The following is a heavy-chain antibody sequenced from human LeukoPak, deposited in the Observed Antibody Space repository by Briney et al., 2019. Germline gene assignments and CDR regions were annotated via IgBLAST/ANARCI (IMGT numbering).Heavy chain of an antibody. CDR2: IRYDGSNK. J-gene: IGHJ4*02. Sequence: QPGGSLRLSCAASGFTFSSYGMHWVRQAPGKGLEWVAFIRYDGSNKYYADSVKGRFTISRDNSKNTLYLQMNSLRAEDTAVYYCAKDVDILTGHGYFDYWGQGTLVTVSS. D-gene: IGHD3-9*01. V-gene: IGHV3-30*02. CDR1: GFTFSSYG. CDR3: AKDVDILTGHGYFDY.